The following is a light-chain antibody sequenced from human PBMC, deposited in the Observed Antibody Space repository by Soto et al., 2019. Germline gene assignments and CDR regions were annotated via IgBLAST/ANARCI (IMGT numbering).Light chain of an antibody. V-gene: IGKV3-20*01. J-gene: IGKJ1*01. CDR2: GAS. CDR3: QQYGSSRT. Sequence: EIVLTQSPGTLSLSPGERATLSCRASQSVSSSDLAWYQQKPGQAPRLLIHGASSRATGIPDRFSGSGSGIDFTLTISRLEPEDFAVYYCQQYGSSRTFGQGTKVEIK. CDR1: QSVSSSD.